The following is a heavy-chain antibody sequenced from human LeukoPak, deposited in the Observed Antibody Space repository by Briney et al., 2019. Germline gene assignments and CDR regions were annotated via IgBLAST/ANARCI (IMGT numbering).Heavy chain of an antibody. CDR2: IWYDGSNK. V-gene: IGHV3-33*01. CDR3: ARIPYKTAGAIIYYFDS. D-gene: IGHD2-2*02. CDR1: GSNFSSYG. J-gene: IGHJ4*02. Sequence: PGGSLRLSCAASGSNFSSYGMHWVRQAPGKGLEWVAVIWYDGSNKYYADSVKGRFTISRDNSKNTLYLQMNSLRAEDTAVYYCARIPYKTAGAIIYYFDSWGQGTLVTVSS.